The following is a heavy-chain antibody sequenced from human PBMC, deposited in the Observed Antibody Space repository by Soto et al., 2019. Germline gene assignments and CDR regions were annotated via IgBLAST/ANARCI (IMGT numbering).Heavy chain of an antibody. CDR2: IIPILGIA. D-gene: IGHD3-10*01. CDR1: GGTFSSYT. Sequence: QVQLVQSGAEMKKPGSSVKVSCKASGGTFSSYTISWVRQAPGQGLEWMGRIIPILGIANYAQKFQGRVTITADKSTVTAYMELSSMRSEDTAVYYCAMAGASGGPTDYDAFDIWGQGTMVTVSS. CDR3: AMAGASGGPTDYDAFDI. J-gene: IGHJ3*02. V-gene: IGHV1-69*02.